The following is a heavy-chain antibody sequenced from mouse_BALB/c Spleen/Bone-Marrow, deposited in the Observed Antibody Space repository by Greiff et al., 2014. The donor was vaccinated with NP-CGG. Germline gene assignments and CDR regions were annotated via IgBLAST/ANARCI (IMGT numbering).Heavy chain of an antibody. Sequence: EVKLVESGGDLVKPGGSLKLSCAASGFTFGSYGMSWGRQTPDKRLEWVATISSGGSNTYYPDSVKGRLTISRDNAKNTLYLQMSSLKSEDTAMYYCARHQRYYAMDYWGQGTSVTVSS. V-gene: IGHV5-6*02. J-gene: IGHJ4*01. CDR2: ISSGGSNT. CDR3: ARHQRYYAMDY. CDR1: GFTFGSYG.